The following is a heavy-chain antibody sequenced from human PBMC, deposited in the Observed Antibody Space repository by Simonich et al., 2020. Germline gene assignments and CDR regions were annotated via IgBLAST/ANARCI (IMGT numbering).Heavy chain of an antibody. D-gene: IGHD1-26*01. CDR1: GFTFSSYD. CDR3: ARGGYSGSYNWFDP. Sequence: EVQLVESGGGLVQPGGSLRLSCAASGFTFSSYDMHWVRQADDKGLEWGSALGNAGDTYYPGSVKGRFTSPRENAKNSLYLQMNSLRAGDTAVYYCARGGYSGSYNWFDPWGQGTLVTVSS. CDR2: LGNAGDT. V-gene: IGHV3-13*01. J-gene: IGHJ5*02.